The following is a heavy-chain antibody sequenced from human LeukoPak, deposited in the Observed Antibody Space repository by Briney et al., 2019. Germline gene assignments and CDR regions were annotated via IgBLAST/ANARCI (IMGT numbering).Heavy chain of an antibody. CDR2: ISAYNGNT. Sequence: GASVKVSCKASGGTFSSYAIGWVRQAPGQGLEWMGWISAYNGNTNYAQKLQGRVTMTTDTSTSTAYMELRSLRSDDTAVYYCARVGGAMTVVDAFDIWGQGTMVTVSS. V-gene: IGHV1-18*01. CDR1: GGTFSSYA. J-gene: IGHJ3*02. CDR3: ARVGGAMTVVDAFDI. D-gene: IGHD2-2*01.